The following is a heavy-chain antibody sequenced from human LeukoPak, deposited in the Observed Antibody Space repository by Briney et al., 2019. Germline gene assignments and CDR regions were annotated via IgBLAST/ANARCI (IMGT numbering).Heavy chain of an antibody. CDR3: ATQTGGGHYYYYYGMDV. Sequence: PSETLSLTCTVSGGSVSSGSYYWSWIRQPPGKGLEWIGYIYYSGSTNYNPSLKSRVTISVDTSKNQFSLKLSSVTAADTAVYYCATQTGGGHYYYYYGMDVWGQGTTVTVSS. CDR2: IYYSGST. D-gene: IGHD3-16*01. CDR1: GGSVSSGSYY. J-gene: IGHJ6*02. V-gene: IGHV4-61*01.